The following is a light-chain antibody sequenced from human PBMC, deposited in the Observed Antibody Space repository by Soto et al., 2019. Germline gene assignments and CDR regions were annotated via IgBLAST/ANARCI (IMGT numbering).Light chain of an antibody. CDR1: QSVSSN. Sequence: DIVMTQSPATLSVSPGERATLSCRASQSVSSNLAWYQQRPGQAPRLLIYGASTRATGIPARFSGSGSGTEFTLTISSLQSEDFAFYYCQQFNNWQLTFGGGTKVDIK. CDR3: QQFNNWQLT. J-gene: IGKJ4*01. CDR2: GAS. V-gene: IGKV3-15*01.